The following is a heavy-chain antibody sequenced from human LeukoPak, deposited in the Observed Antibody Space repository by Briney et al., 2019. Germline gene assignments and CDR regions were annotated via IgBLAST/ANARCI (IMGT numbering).Heavy chain of an antibody. V-gene: IGHV3-30-3*01. CDR3: ATGRRPLGYCSSTSCRGGFDY. CDR1: GFTFSSYA. CDR2: ISYDGSNK. Sequence: PGGSLRLSCAASGFTFSSYAMHWVRQAPGKGLEWVAVISYDGSNKYYADSVKGRFTISRDNSKNTLYLQMNSLRAEDTAVYYCATGRRPLGYCSSTSCRGGFDYWGQGTLVTVSS. D-gene: IGHD2-2*01. J-gene: IGHJ4*02.